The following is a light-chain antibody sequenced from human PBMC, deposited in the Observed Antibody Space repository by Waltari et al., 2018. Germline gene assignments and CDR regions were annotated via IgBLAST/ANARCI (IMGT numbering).Light chain of an antibody. V-gene: IGKV3-20*01. CDR3: QQYGETPWT. CDR2: GAS. CDR1: ESVPANY. Sequence: EIVLTQSPGTLSLSPGERATLSCRATESVPANYLAWYQQKPGQAPTLLIPGASSRATGIPDRFSGRGSVTDFTLTIARLEPEDFALYYCQQYGETPWTFGQGTKVDLK. J-gene: IGKJ1*01.